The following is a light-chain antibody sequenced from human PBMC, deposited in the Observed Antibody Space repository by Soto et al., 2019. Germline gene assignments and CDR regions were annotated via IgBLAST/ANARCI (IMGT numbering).Light chain of an antibody. CDR3: HSYDSSLSASV. V-gene: IGLV1-40*01. Sequence: QSVLTQPPSVSGAPGQRVTISCTGSSSNIGAGYDVHWYQQLPGTAPKLLIFGNNYRPSGVPDRFSGSKSGTSASLAITGLQDEDEADYYCHSYDSSLSASVFGGGTKLTVL. J-gene: IGLJ3*02. CDR2: GNN. CDR1: SSNIGAGYD.